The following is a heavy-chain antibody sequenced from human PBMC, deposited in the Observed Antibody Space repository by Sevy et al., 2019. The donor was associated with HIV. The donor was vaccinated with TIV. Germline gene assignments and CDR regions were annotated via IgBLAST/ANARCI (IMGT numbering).Heavy chain of an antibody. CDR2: IHYSGRT. J-gene: IGHJ6*02. D-gene: IGHD6-19*01. V-gene: IGHV4-31*03. Sequence: SETLSLTCSVSGGSISSHSYYWTWIRQHPGKGLEWIGYIHYSGRTYYNPSLKSRVTISLDTSTNQFSLRLRSETAADTAVYYCARDHGYSNGWFPYYYYYGMDVWGPGTTVTVSS. CDR3: ARDHGYSNGWFPYYYYYGMDV. CDR1: GGSISSHSYY.